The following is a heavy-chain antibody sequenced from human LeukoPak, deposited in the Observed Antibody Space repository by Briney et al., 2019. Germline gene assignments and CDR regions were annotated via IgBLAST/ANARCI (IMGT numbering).Heavy chain of an antibody. CDR1: GYTFTGYY. D-gene: IGHD2-2*02. CDR3: ARDLVYCSGTTCYKYFDY. Sequence: GASVKVSCKASGYTFTGYYIHWVRQAPGQGLEWMGWIDPNSGATYYVQNFQGRITMARDTSLSTAYMEVSSLRSDDTAVYYCARDLVYCSGTTCYKYFDYWGQGTLVTVSS. V-gene: IGHV1-2*02. CDR2: IDPNSGAT. J-gene: IGHJ4*02.